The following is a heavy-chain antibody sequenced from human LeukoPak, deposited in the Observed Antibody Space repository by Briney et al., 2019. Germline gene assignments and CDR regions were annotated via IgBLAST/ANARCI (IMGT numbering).Heavy chain of an antibody. Sequence: PGGSLRLSCAASGFTVSSNYMSWVRQAPGKGLEWVSLIYSGGSTYYADSVKGRFTVSRDNSKNTLYLQMNSLRAEDTAIYYCAKGGIYSSSPFDSWGQGTLVTVSS. J-gene: IGHJ4*02. D-gene: IGHD2-21*01. CDR3: AKGGIYSSSPFDS. CDR2: IYSGGST. CDR1: GFTVSSNY. V-gene: IGHV3-53*01.